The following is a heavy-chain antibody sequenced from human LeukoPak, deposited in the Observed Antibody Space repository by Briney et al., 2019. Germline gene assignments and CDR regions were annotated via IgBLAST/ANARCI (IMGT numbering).Heavy chain of an antibody. J-gene: IGHJ5*02. CDR3: AKDPGNGAAGPPNWFDP. CDR2: ISGSGGST. CDR1: GFTFSTYG. D-gene: IGHD6-13*01. V-gene: IGHV3-23*01. Sequence: GGSLRLSCAASGFTFSTYGFHWVRQAPGKGLEWVSAISGSGGSTYYADSVKGRFTISRDNSKNTLYLQMNSLRAEDTAVYYCAKDPGNGAAGPPNWFDPWGQGTLVTVSS.